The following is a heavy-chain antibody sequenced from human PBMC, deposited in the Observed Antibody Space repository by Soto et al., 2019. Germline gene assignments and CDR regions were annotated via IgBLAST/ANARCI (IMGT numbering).Heavy chain of an antibody. D-gene: IGHD2-2*01. Sequence: GASVKVSCKASGYTFSTHGISWVRQAPGQGLEWMGWISAYSGDSNYARKLQGRVTLTTDTSTSTAYMELRSLTSDDTAVYFCARDERGYCSSASCPYFDYWGQGTLVTVSS. CDR3: ARDERGYCSSASCPYFDY. CDR1: GYTFSTHG. CDR2: ISAYSGDS. J-gene: IGHJ4*02. V-gene: IGHV1-18*01.